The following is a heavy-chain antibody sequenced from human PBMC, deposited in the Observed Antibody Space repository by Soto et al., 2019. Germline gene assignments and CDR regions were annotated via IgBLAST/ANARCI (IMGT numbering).Heavy chain of an antibody. J-gene: IGHJ6*02. V-gene: IGHV3-33*01. CDR1: GFTFSSYG. CDR3: ARDQHRWYYYGMGV. Sequence: QVQLVESGGGVVQPGRSLRLSCAASGFTFSSYGMHWVRQAPGKGLEWVAVIWYDGSNKYYADSVKGRFTISRDNSKNTLYLQMNSLRAEDTAVYYCARDQHRWYYYGMGVWGQGTTVTVSS. D-gene: IGHD2-15*01. CDR2: IWYDGSNK.